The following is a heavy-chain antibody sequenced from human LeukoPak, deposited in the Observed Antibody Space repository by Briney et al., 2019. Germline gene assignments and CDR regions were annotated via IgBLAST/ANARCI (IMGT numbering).Heavy chain of an antibody. CDR2: ISAYNGNT. CDR3: ARDRRVRGVILVCAFDI. D-gene: IGHD3-10*01. V-gene: IGHV1-18*01. CDR1: GYTFTNYA. J-gene: IGHJ3*02. Sequence: GASVKVSCKASGYTFTNYAISWVRQAPGQGLEWMGWISAYNGNTNYAQKLQGRVTMTTDTSTSTAYMELRSLRSDDTAVYYCARDRRVRGVILVCAFDIWGQGTMVTVSS.